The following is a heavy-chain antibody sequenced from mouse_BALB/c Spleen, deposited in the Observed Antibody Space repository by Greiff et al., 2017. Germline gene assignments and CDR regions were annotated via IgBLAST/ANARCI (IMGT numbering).Heavy chain of an antibody. CDR3: TRGKRAMDY. D-gene: IGHD1-1*02. V-gene: IGHV1S81*02. CDR1: GYTFTSYY. CDR2: INPSNGGT. J-gene: IGHJ4*01. Sequence: QVQLQQSGAELVKPGASVTLSCKASGYTFTSYYMYWVKQRPGQGLEWIGEINPSNGGTNFNEKFKSKATLTVDKSSSTAYMQLSSLTSEDSAVYYCTRGKRAMDYWGQGTSVTVSS.